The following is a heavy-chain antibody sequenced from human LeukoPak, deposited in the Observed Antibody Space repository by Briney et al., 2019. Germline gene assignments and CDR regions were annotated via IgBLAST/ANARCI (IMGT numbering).Heavy chain of an antibody. J-gene: IGHJ5*02. CDR2: IYYSGST. Sequence: SEALSLTCTVSGGSISSGGYYWSWIRQHPGKGLEWIGYIYYSGSTYYNPSLKSRLTISVDTSKNYFSLKLSSVTAADTAVYYCARVLGYCSSSSCYGWFDPWGQGTLVTVSS. D-gene: IGHD2-2*01. V-gene: IGHV4-31*03. CDR1: GGSISSGGYY. CDR3: ARVLGYCSSSSCYGWFDP.